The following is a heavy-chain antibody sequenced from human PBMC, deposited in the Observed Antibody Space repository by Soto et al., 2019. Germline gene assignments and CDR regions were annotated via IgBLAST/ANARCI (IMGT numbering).Heavy chain of an antibody. CDR3: AKRRGAGGYFDY. Sequence: PGGSLRLSCAASGFTFTSYAMGWVRQAPGKGLEWVSVISSGGSTYYADSVRGRFTISRDNSKDTLSLQMNSLRAEDTAVYYCAKRRGAGGYFDYWGQGALVTVLL. D-gene: IGHD2-15*01. J-gene: IGHJ4*02. CDR2: ISSGGST. V-gene: IGHV3-23*01. CDR1: GFTFTSYA.